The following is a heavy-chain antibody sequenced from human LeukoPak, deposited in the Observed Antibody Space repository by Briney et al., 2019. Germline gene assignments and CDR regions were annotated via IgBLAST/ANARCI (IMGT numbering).Heavy chain of an antibody. J-gene: IGHJ6*03. D-gene: IGHD3-10*01. V-gene: IGHV1-18*01. CDR2: ISAYNGNT. CDR3: ARAPLRLLWFGELVYYYYYMDV. CDR1: GYTFTSYG. Sequence: ASVKVSCKASGYTFTSYGISWARQAPGQGLEWMGWISAYNGNTNYAQKLQGRVTMTTDTSTSTAYMELRSLRSDDTAVYYCARAPLRLLWFGELVYYYYYMDVWGKGTTVTVSS.